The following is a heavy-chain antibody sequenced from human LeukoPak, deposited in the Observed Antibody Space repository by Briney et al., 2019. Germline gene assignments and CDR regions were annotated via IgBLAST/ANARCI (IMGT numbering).Heavy chain of an antibody. J-gene: IGHJ4*02. Sequence: LGASVKVSCKASGYTFTAYYMHWVRQAPGQGLEWMGWINPNSGGTNSAQKFQGRVTMTRDTSISTAYMELSRLTSDDTAVYYCARPLFDWYYYDSSGYYYLDYWGQGTLVTVSS. CDR2: INPNSGGT. CDR1: GYTFTAYY. D-gene: IGHD3-22*01. V-gene: IGHV1-2*03. CDR3: ARPLFDWYYYDSSGYYYLDY.